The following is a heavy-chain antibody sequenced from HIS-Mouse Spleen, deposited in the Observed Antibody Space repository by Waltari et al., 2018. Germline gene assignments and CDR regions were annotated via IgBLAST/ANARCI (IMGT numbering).Heavy chain of an antibody. J-gene: IGHJ4*02. V-gene: IGHV3-30*18. Sequence: QVQLVESGGGVVQPGRSLRLSCAASGFTFSSYGMHWVRQGPGKGVEWVAVISYDGSNKYYADSVKGRFTISRDNSKNTLYLQMNSLRAEDTAVYYCAKASSGWLDYWGQGTLVTVSS. CDR3: AKASSGWLDY. CDR2: ISYDGSNK. CDR1: GFTFSSYG. D-gene: IGHD6-19*01.